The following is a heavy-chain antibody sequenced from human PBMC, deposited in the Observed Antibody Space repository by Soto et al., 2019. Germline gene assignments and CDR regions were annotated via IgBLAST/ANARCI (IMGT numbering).Heavy chain of an antibody. CDR3: AREGGDIVQMVYALPWY. CDR1: GYTFTDYY. CDR2: INPNSGAT. D-gene: IGHD2-8*01. V-gene: IGHV1-2*02. Sequence: ASVKVSCKASGYTFTDYYMHWVRQAPGQGLEWMGWINPNSGATSYAQRFQGRVIMTRDTSISTAYMELSRLTSDDTAVYYCAREGGDIVQMVYALPWYWGQGTLVTVSS. J-gene: IGHJ4*02.